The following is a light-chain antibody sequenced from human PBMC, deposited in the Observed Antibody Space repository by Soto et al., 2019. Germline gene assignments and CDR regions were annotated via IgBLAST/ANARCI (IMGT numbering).Light chain of an antibody. CDR2: GTS. CDR1: QSVNSRN. Sequence: DIVLTQSPGTLSLSPGESANLYCRASQSVNSRNLAWYQQKPGQAPRLLIYGTSNRATDMPDRFSGSGSGTDLTLSIRNLEPEDFAVYYCQQYGKSPRTFGQGTKVDIK. V-gene: IGKV3-20*01. CDR3: QQYGKSPRT. J-gene: IGKJ2*01.